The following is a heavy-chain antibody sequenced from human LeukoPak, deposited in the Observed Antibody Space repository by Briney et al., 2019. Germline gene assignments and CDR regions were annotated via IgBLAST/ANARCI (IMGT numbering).Heavy chain of an antibody. CDR1: GYTFTNYG. CDR3: ARDLGITIIPPVYFDF. D-gene: IGHD3-3*01. V-gene: IGHV1-18*01. Sequence: ASVKVSCKASGYTFTNYGISWVRQAPGQGLEWMGWISAYNGNTNYAQDFQGRVTMTTDTSTSTAYMELRSLRSGDTAVYYCARDLGITIIPPVYFDFWGQGTLVTVSS. CDR2: ISAYNGNT. J-gene: IGHJ4*02.